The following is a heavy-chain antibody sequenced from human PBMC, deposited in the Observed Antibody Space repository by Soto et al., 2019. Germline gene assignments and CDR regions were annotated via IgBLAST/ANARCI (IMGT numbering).Heavy chain of an antibody. CDR2: ISYNGGNR. J-gene: IGHJ6*02. CDR1: GFTFSNNA. V-gene: IGHV3-30*04. D-gene: IGHD2-15*01. CDR3: ARGDREDTAVVIGVRPGEYGVDV. Sequence: ESGGGVVQPGRSLRLSCAASGFTFSNNAMHWVRQAPGKGLECVAVISYNGGNRFYRDYVKGRFTISRDNSKNTVHLQIDSLRYEDAAVYYCARGDREDTAVVIGVRPGEYGVDVWGQGTTVTVSS.